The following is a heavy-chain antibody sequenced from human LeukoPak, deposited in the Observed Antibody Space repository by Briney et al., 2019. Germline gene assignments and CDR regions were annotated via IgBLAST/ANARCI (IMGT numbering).Heavy chain of an antibody. CDR1: GGSISSRNYY. Sequence: PSQTLSLTCTVSGGSISSRNYYWRWVRQPAGKGLEWIGRIYTSGSTSYNPSLKSRVTISIDTSKNQFSLRLRSVTAADTAIYYCARDPPPAWTLATFSSHWYFDLWGRGTLVTVSS. D-gene: IGHD5-24*01. CDR3: ARDPPPAWTLATFSSHWYFDL. J-gene: IGHJ2*01. V-gene: IGHV4-61*02. CDR2: IYTSGST.